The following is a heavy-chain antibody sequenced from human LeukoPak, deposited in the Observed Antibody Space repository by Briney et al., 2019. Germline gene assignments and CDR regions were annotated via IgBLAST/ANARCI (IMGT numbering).Heavy chain of an antibody. V-gene: IGHV4-4*09. Sequence: SETLSLTCTVSDGSMSPYYWSWIRQSPGKGLGWIAYIFFNGNTKYNPSLWSRVTISVDTSKNQFSLKLSSVTAADTAVYYCARGFMMSSDAFDIWGQGTMVTVSS. D-gene: IGHD3-16*01. CDR3: ARGFMMSSDAFDI. CDR2: IFFNGNT. CDR1: DGSMSPYY. J-gene: IGHJ3*02.